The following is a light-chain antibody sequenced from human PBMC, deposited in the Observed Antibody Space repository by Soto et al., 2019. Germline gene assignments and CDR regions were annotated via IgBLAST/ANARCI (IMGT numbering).Light chain of an antibody. V-gene: IGKV3-15*01. CDR2: KTS. CDR3: QQYAIWPLT. J-gene: IGKJ4*01. Sequence: EVVMTQSPATVSLSPGERTSLSCRASQSVGTNLGRYQQKPGQAPRLLISKTSTRATGVPARFSGSGSGTEFTLTISSLQSEDIAVYYCQQYAIWPLTFGGGTKVDIK. CDR1: QSVGTN.